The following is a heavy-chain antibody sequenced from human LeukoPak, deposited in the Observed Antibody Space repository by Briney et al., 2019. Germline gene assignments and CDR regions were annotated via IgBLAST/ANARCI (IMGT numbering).Heavy chain of an antibody. Sequence: PGRSLRLSCAASGFTFSSYAMHWVRQAPGKGLEWVAVTSYDGSKKYYADSVKGRFTISRDNSKNTLYLQMNSLRAEDTAVYYCAKDQSMGARRAFDIWGQGTMVTVSS. D-gene: IGHD1-26*01. CDR2: TSYDGSKK. CDR1: GFTFSSYA. CDR3: AKDQSMGARRAFDI. V-gene: IGHV3-30-3*01. J-gene: IGHJ3*02.